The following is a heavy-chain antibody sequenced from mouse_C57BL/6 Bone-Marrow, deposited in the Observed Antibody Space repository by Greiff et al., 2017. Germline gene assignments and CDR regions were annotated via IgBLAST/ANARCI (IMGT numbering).Heavy chain of an antibody. V-gene: IGHV14-4*01. CDR2: IDPENGDT. D-gene: IGHD1-1*01. CDR3: TRDYGSSYAMDY. J-gene: IGHJ4*01. CDR1: GFNIKDDY. Sequence: VQLQQSGAELVRPGASVKLSCTASGFNIKDDYMHWVKQRPEQGLEWIGWIDPENGDTEYASKFQGKATITADTSSNTAYLQLSSLTSEDTAVYDCTRDYGSSYAMDYWGQGTSVTVSS.